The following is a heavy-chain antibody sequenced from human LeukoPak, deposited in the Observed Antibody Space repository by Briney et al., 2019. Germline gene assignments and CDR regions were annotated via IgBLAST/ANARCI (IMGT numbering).Heavy chain of an antibody. J-gene: IGHJ4*02. CDR3: ARDQRYCSSTSCPYYFDY. D-gene: IGHD2-2*01. CDR1: GFTFGSYS. V-gene: IGHV3-21*01. Sequence: PGGSLRLSCAASGFTFGSYSMNWVRQAPGKGLEWVSSISSSSSYIYYADSVKGRFTISRDNAKNSLYLQMNSLRAEDTAVYYCARDQRYCSSTSCPYYFDYWGQGTLVTVSS. CDR2: ISSSSSYI.